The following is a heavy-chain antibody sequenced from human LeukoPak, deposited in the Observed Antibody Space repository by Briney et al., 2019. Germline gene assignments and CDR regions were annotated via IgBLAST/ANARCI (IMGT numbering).Heavy chain of an antibody. J-gene: IGHJ5*02. CDR3: ARERWVVGATNWFDP. Sequence: VASVKVSCKASGYTFTGYYMHWVRQAPGQGLEWMGWINPNSGGTNYAQKFQGRVTMTRDTSISTAYMELSRLRSDDTAVYYCARERWVVGATNWFDPWGQGTLVTVSS. V-gene: IGHV1-2*02. CDR2: INPNSGGT. CDR1: GYTFTGYY. D-gene: IGHD1-26*01.